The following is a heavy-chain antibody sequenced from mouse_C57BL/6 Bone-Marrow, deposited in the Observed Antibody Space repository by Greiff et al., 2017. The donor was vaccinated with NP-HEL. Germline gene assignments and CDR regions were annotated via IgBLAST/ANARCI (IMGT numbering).Heavy chain of an antibody. D-gene: IGHD1-1*01. Sequence: VQLQQPGTELVKPGASVKLSCKASGYTFTSYWMHWVKQRPGQGLEWIGNINPSNGGTNYNEKFKSKATLTVDKSSSTAYMQLSSLTSEDSAVYYCASEGTVVVEDFDVWGTGTTVTVSS. CDR2: INPSNGGT. V-gene: IGHV1-53*01. J-gene: IGHJ1*03. CDR1: GYTFTSYW. CDR3: ASEGTVVVEDFDV.